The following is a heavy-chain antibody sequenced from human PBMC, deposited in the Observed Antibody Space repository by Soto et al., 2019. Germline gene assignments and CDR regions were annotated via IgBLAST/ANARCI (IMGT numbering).Heavy chain of an antibody. V-gene: IGHV1-24*01. J-gene: IGHJ5*02. CDR1: VYTLTELS. Sequence: XSVEASCKVSVYTLTELSMHWVRQAPGKGLEWMGGFDPEDGETIYAQKFQGRVTMTEDTSTDTSYMELSSLRSEDTAVYYCATPGGNWNYISNWFDPWRQGPLATVSS. CDR3: ATPGGNWNYISNWFDP. CDR2: FDPEDGET. D-gene: IGHD1-7*01.